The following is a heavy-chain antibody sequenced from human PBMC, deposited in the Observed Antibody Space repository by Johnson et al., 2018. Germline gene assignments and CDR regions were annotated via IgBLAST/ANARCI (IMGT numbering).Heavy chain of an antibody. CDR2: ITSSISTI. CDR3: ARTMGYCSGGSCYSPTNAFDI. J-gene: IGHJ3*02. D-gene: IGHD2-15*01. Sequence: VQLVQSGGGVVRPGGSLRLSCAASGFTFDAYGMSWVREAPGKGLAWVSYITSSISTIYYADSVKGRFTISTDNAKNSLYLQMNSLRAEDPAVYYCARTMGYCSGGSCYSPTNAFDIWGQGTMVTVSS. V-gene: IGHV3-48*01. CDR1: GFTFDAYG.